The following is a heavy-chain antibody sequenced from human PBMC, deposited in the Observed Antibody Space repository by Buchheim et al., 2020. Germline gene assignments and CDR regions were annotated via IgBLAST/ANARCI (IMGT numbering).Heavy chain of an antibody. CDR1: GFTFSSYA. CDR3: ARVGGFLEWSHYYYYGMDV. J-gene: IGHJ6*02. CDR2: ISYDGSNK. Sequence: QVQLVESGGGVVQPGRSLRLSCAASGFTFSSYAMHWVRQAPGKGLGWVAVISYDGSNKYYADSVKGRFTISRDNSKHTLSLQMNSLRAEDTAVYYCARVGGFLEWSHYYYYGMDVWGQGTT. V-gene: IGHV3-30*04. D-gene: IGHD3-3*01.